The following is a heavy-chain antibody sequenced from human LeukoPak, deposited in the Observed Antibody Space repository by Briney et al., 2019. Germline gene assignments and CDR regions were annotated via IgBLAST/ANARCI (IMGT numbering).Heavy chain of an antibody. Sequence: GASVKVSCKASGYTFTSYGICWVRQAPGQGLEWMGWISAYNGNTNYAQKLQGRVTMTTDTSTSTAYMELRSLRSDDTAVYYCARTELRGSCYGWFDPWGQGTLVTVSS. CDR1: GYTFTSYG. CDR2: ISAYNGNT. V-gene: IGHV1-18*01. CDR3: ARTELRGSCYGWFDP. J-gene: IGHJ5*02. D-gene: IGHD2-15*01.